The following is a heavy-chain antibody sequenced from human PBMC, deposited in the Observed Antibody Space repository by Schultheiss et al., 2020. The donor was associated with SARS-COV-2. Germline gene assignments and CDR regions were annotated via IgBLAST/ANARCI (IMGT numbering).Heavy chain of an antibody. J-gene: IGHJ4*02. D-gene: IGHD4-17*01. Sequence: SETLSLTCTVSGGSISSGGYYWSWIRQPPGKGLEWIGEINHSGSTNYNPSLKSRVTISVDTSKNQFSLNLISVSAADTAVYYCARSPPALNFGDYYFDHWGQGAVVTVSS. CDR2: INHSGST. CDR1: GGSISSGGYY. V-gene: IGHV4-61*08. CDR3: ARSPPALNFGDYYFDH.